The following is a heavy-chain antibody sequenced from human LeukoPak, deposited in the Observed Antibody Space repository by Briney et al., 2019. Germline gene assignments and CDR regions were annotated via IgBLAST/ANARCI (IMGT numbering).Heavy chain of an antibody. Sequence: HGESVKISCKGSGYSFTSYWIGWVRQMPGKGLEWMGIIYPGDSDTRYSPSFQGQVTISADKSISTAYMQWSSLKASDTAMYYCARSRQTDAFDIWGQGTMVTVSS. V-gene: IGHV5-51*01. CDR1: GYSFTSYW. CDR2: IYPGDSDT. J-gene: IGHJ3*02. CDR3: ARSRQTDAFDI.